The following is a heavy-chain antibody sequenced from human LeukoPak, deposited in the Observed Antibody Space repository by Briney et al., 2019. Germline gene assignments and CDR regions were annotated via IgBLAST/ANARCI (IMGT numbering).Heavy chain of an antibody. V-gene: IGHV1-2*02. CDR1: GYTFTAYY. Sequence: GASVKVSCKASGYTFTAYYMHWVRQAPGQGLEWMGWINPNSGATRYAQNFQGRVTMTRGTSITTAYMELSGLRSDDTAVYYCARDVDATAALDYWGPGTLATVSS. D-gene: IGHD6-13*01. CDR3: ARDVDATAALDY. CDR2: INPNSGAT. J-gene: IGHJ4*02.